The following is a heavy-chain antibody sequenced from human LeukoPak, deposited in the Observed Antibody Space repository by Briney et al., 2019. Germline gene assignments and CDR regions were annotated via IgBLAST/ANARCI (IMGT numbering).Heavy chain of an antibody. CDR3: ARDGYQKGAFDI. V-gene: IGHV4-59*01. CDR1: GGSISSYY. D-gene: IGHD5-12*01. CDR2: IYYSRST. Sequence: NPSETLSLTCTVSGGSISSYYWSWIRQPPGKGLEWVGYIYYSRSTNYNASLKSRFTISVDTSKSQFYRTVSSVTAADTAVYYCARDGYQKGAFDISGQGT. J-gene: IGHJ3*02.